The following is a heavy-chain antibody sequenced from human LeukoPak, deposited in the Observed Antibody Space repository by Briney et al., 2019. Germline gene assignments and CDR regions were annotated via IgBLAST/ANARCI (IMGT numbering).Heavy chain of an antibody. V-gene: IGHV1-8*03. D-gene: IGHD2-2*01. CDR1: GYTFTSYD. Sequence: VASVKVSCKASGYTFTSYDINWVRQATGQGLEWMGWMNPNSGNTGYAQKFQGRVTITRNTSISTAYVELSSLRSEDTAVYYCARGGSPVVPAAIRAFDIWGQGTMVTVSS. J-gene: IGHJ3*02. CDR2: MNPNSGNT. CDR3: ARGGSPVVPAAIRAFDI.